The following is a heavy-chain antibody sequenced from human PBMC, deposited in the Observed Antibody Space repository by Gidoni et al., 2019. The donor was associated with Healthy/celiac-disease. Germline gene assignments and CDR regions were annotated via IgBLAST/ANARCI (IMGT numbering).Heavy chain of an antibody. J-gene: IGHJ1*01. V-gene: IGHV1-18*04. CDR2: ISVYNGNT. D-gene: IGHD3-22*01. CDR1: GNTFTSYG. Sequence: QVQLVQAGAEVKKPGASVNVSCKASGNTFTSYGCCWVRQAPGQGLEWMGWISVYNGNTNYAQKLQDRVTMTKDTSTSTAYMALRSLRSDDTTVYYCAREPPYYDSSGYYAGRYFQHWGQGTLVTVSS. CDR3: AREPPYYDSSGYYAGRYFQH.